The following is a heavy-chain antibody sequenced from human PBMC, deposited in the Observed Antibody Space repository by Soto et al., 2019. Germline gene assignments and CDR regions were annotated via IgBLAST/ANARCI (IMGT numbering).Heavy chain of an antibody. CDR1: GYTFTSYG. CDR3: ARDVGPYGNDAFDI. J-gene: IGHJ3*02. V-gene: IGHV1-18*01. CDR2: ISAFNGHT. Sequence: ASVKVSCEASGYTFTSYGISWVRQAPGQGLEWMGWISAFNGHTKFAQRLQGRVTMTTDTSTSTAYMELRSLRSDDTAVYYCARDVGPYGNDAFDIWGQGTMVTVSS. D-gene: IGHD4-17*01.